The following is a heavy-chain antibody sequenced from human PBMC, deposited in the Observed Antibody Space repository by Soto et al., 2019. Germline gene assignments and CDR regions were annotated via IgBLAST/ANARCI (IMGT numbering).Heavy chain of an antibody. V-gene: IGHV3-23*01. D-gene: IGHD4-4*01. J-gene: IGHJ3*01. Sequence: GGSLRLSCEASRFIFSDYAMTWVRQAPGKGLEWVSSICGLGTDTYYADYVQGRFTISRDNSRDKLCLQMNSLTDADTAIYYCVKDAISRNSVWDPFDVWGQGTMVTVSS. CDR2: ICGLGTDT. CDR1: RFIFSDYA. CDR3: VKDAISRNSVWDPFDV.